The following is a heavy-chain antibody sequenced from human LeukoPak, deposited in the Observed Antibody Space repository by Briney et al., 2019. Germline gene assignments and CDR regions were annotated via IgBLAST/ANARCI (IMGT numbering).Heavy chain of an antibody. D-gene: IGHD2-21*01. J-gene: IGHJ4*02. Sequence: PSETLSLTCTVSGGSISSSSYYWGWIRQPPGKGLEWIGSIYYSGSTYYNPSLKSRVTISVDTSKNQFSLKLSSVTAADTAVYYCARDLVVASGGLDYWGQGTLVTVSS. CDR2: IYYSGST. CDR1: GGSISSSSYY. V-gene: IGHV4-39*07. CDR3: ARDLVVASGGLDY.